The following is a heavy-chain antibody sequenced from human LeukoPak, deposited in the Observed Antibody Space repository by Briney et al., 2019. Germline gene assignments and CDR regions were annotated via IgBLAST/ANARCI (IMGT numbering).Heavy chain of an antibody. V-gene: IGHV1-3*01. CDR3: ARAPRENSGYCSSTTCTDHRYNWFDP. D-gene: IGHD2-2*01. J-gene: IGHJ5*02. CDR1: GYTFTSYA. CDR2: INAGNGNT. Sequence: GASVKVSCKASGYTFTSYAMHWVRQAPGQRLEWMGWINAGNGNTKYSQKFQGRVTITRDTSASTAYMEVSSLRSEDTAVYYCARAPRENSGYCSSTTCTDHRYNWFDPWGQGTLVTVSS.